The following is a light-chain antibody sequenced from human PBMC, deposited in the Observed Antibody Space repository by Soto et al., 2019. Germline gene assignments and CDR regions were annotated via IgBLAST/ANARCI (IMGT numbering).Light chain of an antibody. J-gene: IGKJ1*01. CDR3: QQYNIYSWT. V-gene: IGKV1-5*01. CDR1: QSISRW. CDR2: DAS. Sequence: DIQMTQSPSTLSASVGDRVTITCRARQSISRWLAWYQQKPGKAPKLLIYDASTLEGGVPSRFSGSGSGTEFTLTISSLQPDDLATYYCQQYNIYSWTFGQGTKVEIK.